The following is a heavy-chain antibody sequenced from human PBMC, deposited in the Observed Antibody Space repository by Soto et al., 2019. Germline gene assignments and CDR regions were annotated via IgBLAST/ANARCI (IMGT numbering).Heavy chain of an antibody. D-gene: IGHD1-26*01. J-gene: IGHJ6*02. CDR2: IYYRGST. CDR1: GCSISSHY. Sequence: SETXSLPCTFSGCSISSHYWSWVRRAPGKGLEWIGHIYYRGSTSYNPPLRSRSTISVDTSNNQFSLKLNSVTTAATAVYYCERDGREPSGMDVCGQRPKVTVSS. CDR3: ERDGREPSGMDV. V-gene: IGHV4-59*11.